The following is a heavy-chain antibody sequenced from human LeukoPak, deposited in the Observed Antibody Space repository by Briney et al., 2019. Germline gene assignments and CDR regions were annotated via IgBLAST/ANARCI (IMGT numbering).Heavy chain of an antibody. Sequence: PSETLSLTCTVSGGSISSYYWSWIRQPPGKGLEWIGYIYYSGSTNYNPSPKSRVTISVDTSKNQFSLKLSSVTAADTAVYYCARAPEGSSGPADYWGQGTLVTVFS. CDR3: ARAPEGSSGPADY. D-gene: IGHD3-22*01. V-gene: IGHV4-59*01. J-gene: IGHJ4*02. CDR2: IYYSGST. CDR1: GGSISSYY.